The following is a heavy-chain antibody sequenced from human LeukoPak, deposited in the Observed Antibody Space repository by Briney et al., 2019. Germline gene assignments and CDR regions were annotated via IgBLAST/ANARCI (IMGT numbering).Heavy chain of an antibody. CDR2: IYTSGST. Sequence: PSETLSLTCTVSGGSISSYYWSWVRQPPGKGLEWIGRIYTSGSTNYNPSLKSRVTMSVDTSKKQFSLKLSSVTAADTAVYYCARTLSSSWYSGNAFDIWGQGTMVTVSS. D-gene: IGHD6-13*01. V-gene: IGHV4-4*07. CDR3: ARTLSSSWYSGNAFDI. CDR1: GGSISSYY. J-gene: IGHJ3*02.